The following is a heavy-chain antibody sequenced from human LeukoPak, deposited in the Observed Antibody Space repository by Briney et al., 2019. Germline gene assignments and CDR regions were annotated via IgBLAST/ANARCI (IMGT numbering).Heavy chain of an antibody. V-gene: IGHV3-23*01. CDR1: GFTFSTFA. D-gene: IGHD2-8*02. CDR3: ATYRQVLLPFES. Sequence: GGSLRLSCAASGFTFSTFAMIWVRQPPGKGLEWVSSIFPSGGEIHYADSVRGRCTISRDNSMSTLSLQMNSLRAEDTAIYYCATYRQVLLPFESWGQGTLVTVSS. CDR2: IFPSGGEI. J-gene: IGHJ4*02.